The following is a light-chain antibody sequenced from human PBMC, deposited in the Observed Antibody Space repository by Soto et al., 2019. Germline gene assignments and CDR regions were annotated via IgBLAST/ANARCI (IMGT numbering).Light chain of an antibody. V-gene: IGKV3-20*01. Sequence: VLTQSFGTLCFSTGDRATHSCRPSQIVTGNYLAWYQQKPGQAPRLLIYDTSNRATGIPDRFSGSGSGTDFSLTISRREPEDFAVYYCQQHGSSPRTFGQGTKVDI. CDR2: DTS. CDR3: QQHGSSPRT. J-gene: IGKJ1*01. CDR1: QIVTGNY.